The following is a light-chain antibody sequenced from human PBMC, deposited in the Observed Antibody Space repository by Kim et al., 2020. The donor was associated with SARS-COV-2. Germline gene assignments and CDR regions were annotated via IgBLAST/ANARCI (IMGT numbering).Light chain of an antibody. J-gene: IGLJ2*01. CDR3: QVWDSSIHVV. CDR2: RDS. CDR1: NMGSKK. Sequence: VALGQTARSTCGGNNMGSKKVHWYQQKPGQAPVLVIYRDSNRPSGIPERFYGSNSGNTATLTISRAQAGDEADYYCQVWDSSIHVVFGGGTQLTVL. V-gene: IGLV3-9*01.